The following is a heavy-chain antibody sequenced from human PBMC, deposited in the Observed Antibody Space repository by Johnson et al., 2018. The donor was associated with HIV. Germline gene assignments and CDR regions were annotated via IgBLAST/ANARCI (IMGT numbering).Heavy chain of an antibody. J-gene: IGHJ3*02. D-gene: IGHD6-13*01. CDR2: IKSKTDGGTT. CDR1: GFTFINAW. Sequence: MLLVESGGVVVQPGGSLRLSCAASGFTFINAWMSWVRQAPGKGLEWVGRIKSKTDGGTTDYAAPVKGRFTISRDDSKNTLYLQMNSLKTEDTAVYYCTTAASSSWYGEDAFDIWGQGTMVTVSS. CDR3: TTAASSSWYGEDAFDI. V-gene: IGHV3-15*01.